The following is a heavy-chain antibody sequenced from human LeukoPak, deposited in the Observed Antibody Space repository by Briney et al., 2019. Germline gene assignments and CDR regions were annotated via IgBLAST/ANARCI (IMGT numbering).Heavy chain of an antibody. J-gene: IGHJ4*02. CDR2: IYHSGST. Sequence: SETLSLTCTVSGGSISSYYWSWIRQPPGKGLEWIGSIYHSGSTYYNPSLKSRVTISVDTSKNQFSLKLSPVTAADTAVYYCARFGAEEVWFGELLYYFDYWGQGTLVTVSS. CDR3: ARFGAEEVWFGELLYYFDY. V-gene: IGHV4-59*08. D-gene: IGHD3-10*01. CDR1: GGSISSYY.